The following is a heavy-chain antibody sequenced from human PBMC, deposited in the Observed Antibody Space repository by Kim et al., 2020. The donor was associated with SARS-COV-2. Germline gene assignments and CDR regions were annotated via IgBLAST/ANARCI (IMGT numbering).Heavy chain of an antibody. CDR1: GFTFTEYW. Sequence: GGSLRLSCADSGFTFTEYWMHWVRQAPGKGLMWVSRIDTDGSETAYSDSVRGRFTISRDIAKNTLYLQMNSLTAEDTAVYYCARDGGLTAYSPWAFEIWGQGTMVTVSS. CDR2: IDTDGSET. CDR3: ARDGGLTAYSPWAFEI. J-gene: IGHJ3*02. V-gene: IGHV3-74*01. D-gene: IGHD3-9*01.